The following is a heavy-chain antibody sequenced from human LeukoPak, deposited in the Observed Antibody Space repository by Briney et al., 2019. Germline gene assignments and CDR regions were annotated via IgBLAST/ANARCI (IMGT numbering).Heavy chain of an antibody. J-gene: IGHJ4*02. D-gene: IGHD2-2*03. V-gene: IGHV4-39*01. CDR2: VYYNGAT. Sequence: SETLSLTCTVSGGSISSSSYYWGWIRQSPGKGLEWIGTVYYNGATLYNPSLKSRVTVSVDTSKNQFSLRLSSVTAADTAVYYCARHGSTDYFEYWGQGSLVTVSS. CDR1: GGSISSSSYY. CDR3: ARHGSTDYFEY.